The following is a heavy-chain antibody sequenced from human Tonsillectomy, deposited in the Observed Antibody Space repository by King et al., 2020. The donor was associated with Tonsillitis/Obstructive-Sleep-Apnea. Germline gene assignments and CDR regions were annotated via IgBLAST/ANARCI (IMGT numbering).Heavy chain of an antibody. Sequence: VQLVESGGGLVQPGGSLRLSCAASGFTFSSYAMSWVRQAPGKGLEWVSAISGSGGSTYYADSVKGRFTISRDNSKNTLYLQMNSLRAEDTAVYYCAKVIWRRSGSCRYYFDYWGQGTLVTVSS. D-gene: IGHD1-26*01. CDR3: AKVIWRRSGSCRYYFDY. J-gene: IGHJ4*02. CDR2: ISGSGGST. V-gene: IGHV3-23*04. CDR1: GFTFSSYA.